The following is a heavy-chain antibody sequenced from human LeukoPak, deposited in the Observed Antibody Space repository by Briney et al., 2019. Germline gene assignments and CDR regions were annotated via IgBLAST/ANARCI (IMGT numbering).Heavy chain of an antibody. Sequence: GGSLRLSCEASGFPFSSYAMNWVRQAPGKGLECVSTISGSGGSIYYADSVKGRFTISRDKTKNTVYLQMNSLRAEDTAVYYCAKERGYGYNHIDYWGQGTLVTVSS. CDR3: AKERGYGYNHIDY. CDR2: ISGSGGSI. CDR1: GFPFSSYA. J-gene: IGHJ4*02. V-gene: IGHV3-23*01. D-gene: IGHD5-24*01.